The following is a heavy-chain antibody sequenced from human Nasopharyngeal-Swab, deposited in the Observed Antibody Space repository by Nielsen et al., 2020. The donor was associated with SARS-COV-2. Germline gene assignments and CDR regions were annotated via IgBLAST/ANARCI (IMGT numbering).Heavy chain of an antibody. V-gene: IGHV3-11*06. Sequence: GESLKISCAASGFPFSDYYMSWIRQAPGKGLEWVSYISSSSSDTNYADSVKGRFIISRDNAKNSLYLQMNSLRAEDTAVYYCARYSSGWNFDYWGQGSLVTVSS. CDR3: ARYSSGWNFDY. CDR1: GFPFSDYY. D-gene: IGHD6-19*01. J-gene: IGHJ4*02. CDR2: ISSSSSDT.